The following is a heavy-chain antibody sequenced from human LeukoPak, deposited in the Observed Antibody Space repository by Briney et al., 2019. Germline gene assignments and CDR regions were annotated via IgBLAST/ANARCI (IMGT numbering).Heavy chain of an antibody. V-gene: IGHV1-24*01. J-gene: IGHJ4*02. D-gene: IGHD4-17*01. CDR2: FDPENGET. Sequence: ASVKVSCKVSGYTLTESSMHWVRQAPGKGLEWMGGFDPENGETIYAQKFQGRVTMTEDTSTDTAYIELSSLRSEDTVVYYCATLSRSTVTDYWGQGTLVTVSS. CDR1: GYTLTESS. CDR3: ATLSRSTVTDY.